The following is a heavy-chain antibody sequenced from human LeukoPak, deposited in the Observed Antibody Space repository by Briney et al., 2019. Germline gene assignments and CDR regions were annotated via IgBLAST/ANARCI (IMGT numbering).Heavy chain of an antibody. CDR2: ISYDGSNK. CDR1: GFTFSSYA. V-gene: IGHV3-30*18. J-gene: IGHJ4*02. Sequence: PGGSLRLSCAASGFTFSSYAMHWVRQAPGKGLEWVAVISYDGSNKNYADSVKGRFTISRDNSKNTLYLQMNSLRAEDTAVYYCAKDQRLEDIGMVFDSWGQGTLVTVSS. D-gene: IGHD5-18*01. CDR3: AKDQRLEDIGMVFDS.